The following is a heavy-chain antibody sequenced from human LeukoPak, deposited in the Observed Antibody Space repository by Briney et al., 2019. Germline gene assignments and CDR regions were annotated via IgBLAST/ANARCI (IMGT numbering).Heavy chain of an antibody. CDR3: TRDRGTDGSDQLDP. CDR1: GDSITSYY. D-gene: IGHD3-10*01. Sequence: PSETLSLTCTVSGDSITSYYWTWIRQPAGKGLEWIGRIYSTGTTTYNPSLKSRVTVSVDTSKNEFSLELNSVTAADTAVYYCTRDRGTDGSDQLDPWGQGILVTVSS. J-gene: IGHJ5*02. V-gene: IGHV4-4*07. CDR2: IYSTGTT.